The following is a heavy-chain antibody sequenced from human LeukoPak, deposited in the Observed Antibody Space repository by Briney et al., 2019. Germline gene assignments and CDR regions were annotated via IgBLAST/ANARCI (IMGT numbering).Heavy chain of an antibody. V-gene: IGHV3-73*01. CDR3: TRASGDYFDY. J-gene: IGHJ4*02. D-gene: IGHD3-10*01. CDR2: STRKANSYAT. Sequence: GGSLRLSCAASGFTFSGSAMHWVRQASGKGLEWVGRSTRKANSYATAYAASVKGRFTISSDDSKNTAYLQMNSLKTEDTAVYYCTRASGDYFDYWGQGTLVTVSS. CDR1: GFTFSGSA.